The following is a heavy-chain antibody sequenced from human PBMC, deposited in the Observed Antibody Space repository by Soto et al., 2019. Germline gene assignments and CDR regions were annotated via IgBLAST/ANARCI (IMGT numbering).Heavy chain of an antibody. J-gene: IGHJ4*02. CDR2: INPNSGGT. CDR1: GYTFTGYY. V-gene: IGHV1-2*04. Sequence: ASVKVSCKASGYTFTGYYMHWVRQAPGQGLEWMGWINPNSGGTNYAQKFQGWVTMTRDTSISTAYMELSRLRSDDTAVYYCARENLDILTGYYFDYWGQGTLVTVSS. CDR3: ARENLDILTGYYFDY. D-gene: IGHD3-9*01.